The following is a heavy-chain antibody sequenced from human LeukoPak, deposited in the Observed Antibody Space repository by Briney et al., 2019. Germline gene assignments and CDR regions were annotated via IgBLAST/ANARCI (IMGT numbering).Heavy chain of an antibody. D-gene: IGHD3-22*01. J-gene: IGHJ4*02. CDR2: INHSGST. V-gene: IGHV4-34*01. CDR3: ARRRPGYYDSSGSYFDY. CDR1: GGSFSGYY. Sequence: SETLSLTCAVYGGSFSGYYWSWIRQPPGKGLEWIGEINHSGSTNYNPSLKSRVTISVDTSKNQFSLKLSSVTAADAAVYYCARRRPGYYDSSGSYFDYWGQGTLVTVSS.